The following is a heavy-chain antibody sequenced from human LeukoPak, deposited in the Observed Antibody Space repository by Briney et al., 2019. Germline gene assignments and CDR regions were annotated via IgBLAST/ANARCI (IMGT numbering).Heavy chain of an antibody. Sequence: PSETLSLTCTVSGGSISSYYWSWIRQPAGKGLEWIGRIYTSGSTNYNPSLKSRVTLSVDTSKNHFSLNLTSVTAADTAVYYCARSPQWLTNWFDPWGQGTLVTVSS. CDR3: ARSPQWLTNWFDP. V-gene: IGHV4-4*07. D-gene: IGHD6-19*01. CDR1: GGSISSYY. J-gene: IGHJ5*02. CDR2: IYTSGST.